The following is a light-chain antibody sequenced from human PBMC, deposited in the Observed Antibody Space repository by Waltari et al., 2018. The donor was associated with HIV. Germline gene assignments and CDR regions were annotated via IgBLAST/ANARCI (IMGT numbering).Light chain of an antibody. V-gene: IGKV1-5*03. J-gene: IGKJ2*01. CDR3: QQYSTHYG. Sequence: IQMTQSPSNLSASVGDAVILTCRASQNIDNWLAWYQQRPGTAPKLLMSMTSVLETGVPSRFRGSGSGTTFTLTINSLQPDDFGTYYCQQYSTHYGFGQGT. CDR1: QNIDNW. CDR2: MTS.